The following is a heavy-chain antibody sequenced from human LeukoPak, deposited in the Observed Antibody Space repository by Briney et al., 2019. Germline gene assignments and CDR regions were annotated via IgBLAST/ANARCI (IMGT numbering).Heavy chain of an antibody. CDR1: GGSISSSSYY. Sequence: SETLSLTCTVSGGSISSSSYYWSWIRQPPGKGLEWIGEINHSGSTNYNPSLKSRVTISVDTSKNQFSLKLSSVTAADTAVYYCAGSGGATNAFDIWGQGTMVTVSS. D-gene: IGHD2-15*01. CDR2: INHSGST. V-gene: IGHV4-39*07. CDR3: AGSGGATNAFDI. J-gene: IGHJ3*02.